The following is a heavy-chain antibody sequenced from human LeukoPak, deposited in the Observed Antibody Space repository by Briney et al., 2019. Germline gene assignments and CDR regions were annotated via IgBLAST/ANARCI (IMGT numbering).Heavy chain of an antibody. D-gene: IGHD3-10*01. CDR3: ASTVVRGVIIPFYYYYGMDV. J-gene: IGHJ6*02. CDR1: GFTFSSYW. V-gene: IGHV3-7*02. CDR2: IKQDGSEK. Sequence: PGGSLRLSCAASGFTFSSYWMSWVRQAPGKGLEWVANIKQDGSEKYYVDSVKGRFTISRDNAKNSLYLQMNSLRAEDTAVYYCASTVVRGVIIPFYYYYGMDVWGQGTTVTVSS.